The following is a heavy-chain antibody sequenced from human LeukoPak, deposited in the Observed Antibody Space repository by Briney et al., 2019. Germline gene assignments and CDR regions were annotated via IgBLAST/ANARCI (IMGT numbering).Heavy chain of an antibody. V-gene: IGHV4-34*01. J-gene: IGHJ6*03. Sequence: SETLSLTCAVYGGSFSGYYWSWLRQPPGKGLEWIGEINHSGSTNYNPSLTSRVPISVDTSKNQFSLTLNSVTAADTAVYYCARVRAAAGTGYYYYYYMDVWGKGTTVTVSS. D-gene: IGHD6-13*01. CDR2: INHSGST. CDR1: GGSFSGYY. CDR3: ARVRAAAGTGYYYYYYMDV.